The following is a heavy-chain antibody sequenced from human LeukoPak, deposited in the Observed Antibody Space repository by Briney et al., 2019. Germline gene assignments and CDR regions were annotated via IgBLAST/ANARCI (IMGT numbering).Heavy chain of an antibody. Sequence: GGSLRLSCAASGFTFSNYGVHWVRQAPGKGLEWVAAIWYDGSNKYYADSVKGRFTISRDNSNNALYLQMNSLRAEDTAVYYCARVPPLAAYYYGIDVWGQGTTVTDSS. CDR2: IWYDGSNK. CDR1: GFTFSNYG. CDR3: ARVPPLAAYYYGIDV. V-gene: IGHV3-33*01. D-gene: IGHD3-16*01. J-gene: IGHJ6*02.